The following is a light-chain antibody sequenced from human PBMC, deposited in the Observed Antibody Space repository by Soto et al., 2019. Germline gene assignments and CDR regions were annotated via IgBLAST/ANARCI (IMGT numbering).Light chain of an antibody. CDR1: QSVAANY. V-gene: IGKV3-20*01. CDR2: GAS. CDR3: HQYGTAPLT. J-gene: IGKJ3*01. Sequence: EIELTQSPCTLSLSPGERATLPCRASQSVAANYLAWYQQKRGQAPRLLIYGASSRATGIPDRFSGSGSGTDFTLTISRLEPEDFSVYYCHQYGTAPLTFGPGTKVDIK.